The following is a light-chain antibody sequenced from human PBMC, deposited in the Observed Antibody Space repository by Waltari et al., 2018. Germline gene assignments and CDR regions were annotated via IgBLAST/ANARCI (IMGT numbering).Light chain of an antibody. CDR1: ESVLYSSNNKNH. CDR3: QQYYNTPLT. V-gene: IGKV4-1*01. J-gene: IGKJ4*01. CDR2: WAS. Sequence: DIVMTQSPESLAVSLGERATINCKTSESVLYSSNNKNHLAWYQQKPGQPPRLILYWASTRESGVPDRFSGSGSETDFTLTVTSLQAEDVAVYYCQQYYNTPLTFGGGTKVEIK.